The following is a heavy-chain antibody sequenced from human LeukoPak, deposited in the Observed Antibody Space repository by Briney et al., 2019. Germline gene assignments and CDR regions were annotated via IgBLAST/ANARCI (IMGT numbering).Heavy chain of an antibody. CDR1: GYTFTSYD. V-gene: IGHV1-8*01. Sequence: ASVKLSCKASGYTFTSYDINWVRQATGQGLEWMGWMNPNSGNTGYAQKFQGRGTMTRNTSISTTYMELSSLRSEDTAVYYCARALYDFWSGYYYVGLDYWGQGTLVTVSS. CDR3: ARALYDFWSGYYYVGLDY. D-gene: IGHD3-3*01. J-gene: IGHJ4*02. CDR2: MNPNSGNT.